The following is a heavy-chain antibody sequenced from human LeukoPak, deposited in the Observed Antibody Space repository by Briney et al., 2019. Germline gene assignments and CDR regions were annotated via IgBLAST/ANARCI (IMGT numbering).Heavy chain of an antibody. V-gene: IGHV3-64*01. CDR3: ARDHPFSDFWPSTYMDV. CDR1: GFTFSSYA. Sequence: GGSLRLSCAASGFTFSSYAMHWVRQAPGKGLEYVSAISSNGGSTYYANSVKGRFTISRDNSKNTLYPQMGSLRAEDMAVYYCARDHPFSDFWPSTYMDVWGKGTTVTASS. D-gene: IGHD3-3*01. CDR2: ISSNGGST. J-gene: IGHJ6*03.